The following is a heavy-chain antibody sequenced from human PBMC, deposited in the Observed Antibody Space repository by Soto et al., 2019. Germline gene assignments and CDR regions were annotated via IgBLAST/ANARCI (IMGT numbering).Heavy chain of an antibody. Sequence: EVQLVESGGGLVQPGGSLRLSCSASGFSVSSNYMSWVRQAPGKGLQWVSLVYSGGSTNYADSVKDRFIISIDNSKNTLYLQMNSLRAEDRAVYYCARYYDFWSGYYAFDIWGQGTVVTVSS. V-gene: IGHV3-66*01. D-gene: IGHD3-3*01. CDR2: VYSGGST. J-gene: IGHJ3*02. CDR3: ARYYDFWSGYYAFDI. CDR1: GFSVSSNY.